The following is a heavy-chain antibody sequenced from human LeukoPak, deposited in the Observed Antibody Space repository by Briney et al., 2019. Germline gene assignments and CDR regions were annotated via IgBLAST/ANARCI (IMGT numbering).Heavy chain of an antibody. CDR1: GFTFSSYA. D-gene: IGHD3-10*01. CDR3: ARGYGSGSSDY. CDR2: ISSNGGST. V-gene: IGHV3-64*01. Sequence: GGSLRLSCAASGFTFSSYAMHWVRQAPGKGLEYVSAISSNGGSTYYANSVKGRFTISRDNSKNTLYLQMGSLRAEDMAVYYCARGYGSGSSDYWGQGTLVTVSS. J-gene: IGHJ4*02.